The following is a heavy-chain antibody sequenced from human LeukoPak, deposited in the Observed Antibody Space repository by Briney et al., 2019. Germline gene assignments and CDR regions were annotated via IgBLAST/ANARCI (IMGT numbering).Heavy chain of an antibody. J-gene: IGHJ6*04. V-gene: IGHV1-69*01. D-gene: IGHD3-10*01. CDR1: GGTFSSYA. CDR2: IIPIFGTA. Sequence: SVKVSCKASGGTFSSYAITWVRQAPGQGLEWMGGIIPIFGTANYAQKFQGRVTITADESTSTAYMELSSLRTEDTAVYYCARGIEVGTYEGSGSYYKDYYYGMDVWGKGTTVTVSS. CDR3: ARGIEVGTYEGSGSYYKDYYYGMDV.